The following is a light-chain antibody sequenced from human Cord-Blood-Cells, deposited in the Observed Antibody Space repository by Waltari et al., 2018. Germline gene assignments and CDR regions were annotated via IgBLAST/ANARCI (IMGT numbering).Light chain of an antibody. J-gene: IGKJ1*01. CDR2: DAS. V-gene: IGKV3-11*01. CDR3: QQRINWPPT. Sequence: SPAPLCLPPGEGGTLSCRASQSVGSYLAWYQHKHGQAPRLLIYDASNRATGIPARFSGSGSGTDFTLTISSLEPEDFAVYYCQQRINWPPTFGQGTKVEIK. CDR1: QSVGSY.